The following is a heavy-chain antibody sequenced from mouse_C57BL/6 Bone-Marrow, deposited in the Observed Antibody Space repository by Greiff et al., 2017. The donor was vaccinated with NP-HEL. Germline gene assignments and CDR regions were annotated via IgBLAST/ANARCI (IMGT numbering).Heavy chain of an antibody. CDR3: ARPYYYGFDY. J-gene: IGHJ2*01. CDR2: ISSGSSTI. D-gene: IGHD1-1*01. CDR1: GFTFSDYG. Sequence: DVQLVESGGGLVKPGGSLKLSCAASGFTFSDYGMHWVRQAPEKGLEWVAYISSGSSTIYYADTVKGRFTISRDNAKNTLFLQMTSLRSEDTAMYYCARPYYYGFDYWGQGTTLTVSS. V-gene: IGHV5-17*01.